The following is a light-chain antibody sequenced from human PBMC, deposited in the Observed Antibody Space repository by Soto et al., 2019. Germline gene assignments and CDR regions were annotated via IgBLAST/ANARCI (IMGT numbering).Light chain of an antibody. J-gene: IGKJ4*01. Sequence: IQMTQSPSTLSASVGDRVTITCRASQSISSWLAWYQQNPGTAPKLLIYDASSLESGVPSRFSGSGSGTEFTLTISSLQPADFATYYCQQYNNYPLTFGGGTKVDIK. V-gene: IGKV1-5*01. CDR3: QQYNNYPLT. CDR2: DAS. CDR1: QSISSW.